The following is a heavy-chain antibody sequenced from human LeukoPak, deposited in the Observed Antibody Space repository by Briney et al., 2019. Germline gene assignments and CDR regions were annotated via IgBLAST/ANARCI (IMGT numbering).Heavy chain of an antibody. CDR1: GFTFSSFA. CDR2: LSGRGDST. J-gene: IGHJ4*02. Sequence: GGSLRLSCAASGFTFSSFAMSWVRQAPGEGREWVAALSGRGDSTYYADSVKGRFTISRDNTKNTLYLQMNSLRAEDTAVYYCAKGGHYFDYWGQGTLVTVSS. V-gene: IGHV3-23*01. CDR3: AKGGHYFDY. D-gene: IGHD3-16*01.